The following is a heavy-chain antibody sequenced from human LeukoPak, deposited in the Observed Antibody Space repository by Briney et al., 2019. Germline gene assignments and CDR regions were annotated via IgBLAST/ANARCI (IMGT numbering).Heavy chain of an antibody. J-gene: IGHJ3*02. V-gene: IGHV4-4*02. CDR2: IYHSGST. Sequence: SETLSLTCAVSGGSISSSHWWSWVRQPPRKGLEWIGEIYHSGSTNYNPSLKSRVTISLDKSKNQFSLKLSSVAAADTAVYYCAKSNGYGLVDIWGQGTMVTVSS. CDR3: AKSNGYGLVDI. D-gene: IGHD3-10*01. CDR1: GGSISSSHW.